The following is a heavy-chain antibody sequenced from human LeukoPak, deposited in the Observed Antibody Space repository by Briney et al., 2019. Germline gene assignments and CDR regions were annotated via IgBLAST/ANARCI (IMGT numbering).Heavy chain of an antibody. CDR2: INPNSGGT. CDR3: ARASSSPTELDP. Sequence: ASAKVSCKASGYTFTGYYMHWVRQAPGQGLEWMGWINPNSGGTNYAQKFQGRVTMTRDTSISTAYMELSRLRSDDTAVYYCARASSSPTELDPWGQGTLVTVSS. CDR1: GYTFTGYY. J-gene: IGHJ5*02. V-gene: IGHV1-2*02. D-gene: IGHD6-13*01.